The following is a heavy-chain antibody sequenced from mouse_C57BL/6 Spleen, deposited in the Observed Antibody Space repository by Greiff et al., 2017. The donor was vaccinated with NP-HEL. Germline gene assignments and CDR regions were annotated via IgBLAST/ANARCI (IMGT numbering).Heavy chain of an antibody. V-gene: IGHV1-52*01. D-gene: IGHD2-2*01. CDR2: IDPSDSET. Sequence: QVQLQQPGAELVRPGSSVKLSCKASGYTFTSYWMHWVKQRPIQGLEWIGNIDPSDSETHYSQKFKDKATLTVDKSSSTAYMQLSSLTSEDSAVYYCAILAVTTEYYFDYWGQGTTLTVSS. J-gene: IGHJ2*01. CDR3: AILAVTTEYYFDY. CDR1: GYTFTSYW.